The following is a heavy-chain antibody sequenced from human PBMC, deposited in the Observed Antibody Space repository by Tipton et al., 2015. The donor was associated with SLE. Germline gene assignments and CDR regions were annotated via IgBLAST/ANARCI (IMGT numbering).Heavy chain of an antibody. V-gene: IGHV3-30*02. CDR3: CRLATILTDY. CDR2: MHSDGYST. J-gene: IGHJ4*02. D-gene: IGHD5-24*01. Sequence: LSLTCAASGLTFSNFGMHWVRQAPNKGLDWVAFMHSDGYSTYHSDSVKGRFTVSRDNSKNTLYLQMNSLRAEDTAVYYCCRLATILTDYWGQGILVTVSS. CDR1: GLTFSNFG.